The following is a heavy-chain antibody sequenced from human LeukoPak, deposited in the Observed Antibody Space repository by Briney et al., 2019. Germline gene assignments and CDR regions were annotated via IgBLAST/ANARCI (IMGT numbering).Heavy chain of an antibody. CDR2: IYYSGST. V-gene: IGHV4-39*07. D-gene: IGHD5-24*01. J-gene: IGHJ5*02. CDR1: GGSISSSSYC. CDR3: AGAVEMATIASSWFDP. Sequence: SETLSLTCTVSGGSISSSSYCWGWIRQPPGKGLEWIGSIYYSGSTYYNPSLKSRVTISVDTSKNQFSLKLSSVSAADTAVYYCAGAVEMATIASSWFDPWGQGTLVTVSS.